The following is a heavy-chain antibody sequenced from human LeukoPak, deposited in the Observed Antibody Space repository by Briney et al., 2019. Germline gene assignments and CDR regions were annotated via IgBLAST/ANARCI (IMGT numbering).Heavy chain of an antibody. Sequence: ASVKVSCKASGYTLTSYHIHWVRQVPGQGLEWMGVINPSEGSTDYAQKFQDRVSLTRDTSTSTVYMDLSRLRYEDTAVYYCARSDKMDVWGQGTAVTVSS. V-gene: IGHV1-46*01. CDR3: ARSDKMDV. CDR1: GYTLTSYH. CDR2: INPSEGST. J-gene: IGHJ6*02.